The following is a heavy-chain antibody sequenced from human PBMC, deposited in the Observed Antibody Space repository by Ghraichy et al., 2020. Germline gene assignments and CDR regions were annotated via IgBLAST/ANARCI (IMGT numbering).Heavy chain of an antibody. CDR1: GFTFSSYA. J-gene: IGHJ4*02. D-gene: IGHD2-15*01. CDR3: AKLIIVVVVAATPPSDY. V-gene: IGHV3-23*01. Sequence: GESLNISCAASGFTFSSYAMSWVRQAPGKGLEWVSAISGSGGSTYYADSVKGRFTISRDNSKNTLYLQMNSLRAEDTAVYYCAKLIIVVVVAATPPSDYWGQGTLVTVSS. CDR2: ISGSGGST.